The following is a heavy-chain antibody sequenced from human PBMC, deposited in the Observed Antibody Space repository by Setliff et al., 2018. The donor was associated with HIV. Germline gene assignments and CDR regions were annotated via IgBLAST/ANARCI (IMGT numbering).Heavy chain of an antibody. CDR1: GDSISSVSYS. V-gene: IGHV4-39*01. CDR3: ARHRDGGTYPLDY. Sequence: PSETLSLTCTVSGDSISSVSYSWGWIRQPPGKGLEWIGYMYSGGNTYYKPSLKSRVTMSVDSSKNQFSLKVNSVTAADTAVYYCARHRDGGTYPLDYWGQGTLVTVSS. D-gene: IGHD1-26*01. CDR2: MYSGGNT. J-gene: IGHJ4*02.